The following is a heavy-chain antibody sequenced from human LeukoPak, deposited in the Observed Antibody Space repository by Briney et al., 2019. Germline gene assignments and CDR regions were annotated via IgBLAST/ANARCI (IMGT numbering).Heavy chain of an antibody. CDR2: IYSGGST. CDR3: ARAPEGGYVRYYYMDV. D-gene: IGHD5-12*01. CDR1: GFTVSSNY. V-gene: IGHV3-53*01. Sequence: PGGSLRLSCAASGFTVSSNYMSWVRQAPGKGLEWVSVIYSGGSTYYTDSVKGRFTISRDNSKNTLYLQMNSLRAEDTAVYYCARAPEGGYVRYYYMDVWGKGTTVTVSS. J-gene: IGHJ6*03.